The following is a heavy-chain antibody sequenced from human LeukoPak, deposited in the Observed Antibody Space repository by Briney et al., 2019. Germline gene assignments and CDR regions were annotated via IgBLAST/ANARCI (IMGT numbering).Heavy chain of an antibody. CDR2: IYHSGST. CDR3: ASVNYGDYGLDPFDI. CDR1: GGSISSGGYS. Sequence: ASQTLSLTCAVSGGSISSGGYSWSWIRQPPGKGLEWIGYIYHSGSTYYNPSLKSRVTISVDRSKNQFSLKLSSVTAADTAVYYCASVNYGDYGLDPFDIWGQGTMVTVSS. J-gene: IGHJ3*02. V-gene: IGHV4-30-2*01. D-gene: IGHD4-17*01.